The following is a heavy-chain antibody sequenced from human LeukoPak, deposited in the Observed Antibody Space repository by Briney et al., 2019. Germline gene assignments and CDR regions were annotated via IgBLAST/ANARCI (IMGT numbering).Heavy chain of an antibody. V-gene: IGHV3-15*01. J-gene: IGHJ4*02. D-gene: IGHD3-22*01. CDR1: GGSFSGYY. CDR2: IKSKTDGGTT. CDR3: TTDQHYDSSGYYYYFDY. Sequence: ETLSLTCAVYGGSFSGYYWSWVRQAPGKGLEWVGRIKSKTDGGTTDYAAPVKGRFTISRDDSKNTLYLQMNSLKTEDTAVYYCTTDQHYDSSGYYYYFDYWGQGTLVTVSS.